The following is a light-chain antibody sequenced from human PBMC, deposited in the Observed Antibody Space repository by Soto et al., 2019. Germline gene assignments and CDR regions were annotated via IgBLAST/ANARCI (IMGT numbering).Light chain of an antibody. J-gene: IGLJ2*01. Sequence: ALTQPPSVSGSPGQSVTISCTGTSSDVGSYNRVSWYQQPPGTAPKLMIYEVSNRPSGVPDRFSGSKSGNTASLTISGLQAEDEADYYCSSYTSSSSHVVFGGGTKLTVL. CDR1: SSDVGSYNR. CDR2: EVS. CDR3: SSYTSSSSHVV. V-gene: IGLV2-18*02.